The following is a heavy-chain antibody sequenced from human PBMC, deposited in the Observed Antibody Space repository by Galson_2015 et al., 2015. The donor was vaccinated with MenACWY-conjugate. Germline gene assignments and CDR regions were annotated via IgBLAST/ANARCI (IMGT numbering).Heavy chain of an antibody. J-gene: IGHJ3*01. Sequence: SLRLSCAASGFTFNTHWMGWVRQAPGAGLQWVAHIQHACSGTYYVDSVKGRFTISRDNARNSLYLHMNNLRAEDTAVYYCTRAKEQWLSKTFDGWGQGTMVTVSS. V-gene: IGHV3-7*01. CDR3: TRAKEQWLSKTFDG. CDR1: GFTFNTHW. D-gene: IGHD6-19*01. CDR2: IQHACSGT.